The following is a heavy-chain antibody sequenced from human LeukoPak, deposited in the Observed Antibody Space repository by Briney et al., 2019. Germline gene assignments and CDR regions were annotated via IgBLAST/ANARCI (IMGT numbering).Heavy chain of an antibody. CDR1: GFTFNSYA. V-gene: IGHV3-23*01. CDR2: ISGSGGST. CDR3: AKEDLRAYAFDI. Sequence: GGSLRLSCVASGFTFNSYAMSWVRQAPGKGLEWVSGISGSGGSTYYADSVKCRFTISRDNSKNQLYLQMNSLRAEEKAEYCFAKEDLRAYAFDIWGQGTMVTVSS. J-gene: IGHJ3*02.